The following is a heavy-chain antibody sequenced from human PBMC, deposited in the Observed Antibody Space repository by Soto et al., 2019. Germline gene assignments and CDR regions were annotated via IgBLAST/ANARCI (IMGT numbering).Heavy chain of an antibody. CDR3: AKANSNYEYYYYGMDV. CDR2: ISYDGSNK. J-gene: IGHJ6*02. CDR1: GFTFSSYG. D-gene: IGHD4-4*01. V-gene: IGHV3-30*18. Sequence: QVQLVESGGGVVQPGRSLRLSCAASGFTFSSYGMHWVRQAPGKGLEWVAVISYDGSNKYYADSMKGRFTISRDNSKITLYLQMNSLRAEDTAVYYCAKANSNYEYYYYGMDVWGQGTTVTVSS.